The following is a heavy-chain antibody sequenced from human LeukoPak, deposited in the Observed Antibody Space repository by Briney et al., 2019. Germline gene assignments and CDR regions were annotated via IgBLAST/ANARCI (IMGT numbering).Heavy chain of an antibody. CDR2: IYTSGST. V-gene: IGHV4-4*07. Sequence: SETLSLTCTVSGGSISSYYWSWIRQPAGKGLEWIGRIYTSGSTNYNPSLKSRVTMSVDTSKNQFSLKLSSVTAADTAVYYCARSISPGRIRYCSGGSCYGGSYYYYYMDVWGKGTTVTISS. CDR3: ARSISPGRIRYCSGGSCYGGSYYYYYMDV. D-gene: IGHD2-15*01. CDR1: GGSISSYY. J-gene: IGHJ6*03.